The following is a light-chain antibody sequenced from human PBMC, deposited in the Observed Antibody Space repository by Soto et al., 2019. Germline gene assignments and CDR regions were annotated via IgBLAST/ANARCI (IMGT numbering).Light chain of an antibody. CDR1: QSFSSSF. CDR2: GAT. Sequence: EIVFMQSPGTLSFSLGERATLSCRAIQSFSSSFLAWYKQKTYQTPILLIYGATSSAPDITDRFSGSGSGTDFTLTISRLEPEDFALYYCQQYGSSPWTFGQGTRWIS. V-gene: IGKV3-20*01. J-gene: IGKJ1*01. CDR3: QQYGSSPWT.